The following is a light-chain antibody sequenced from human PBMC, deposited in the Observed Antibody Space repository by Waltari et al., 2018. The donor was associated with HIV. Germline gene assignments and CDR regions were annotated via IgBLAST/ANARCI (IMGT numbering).Light chain of an antibody. CDR1: QTVFYTSNNKNY. Sequence: DIVMTQSPDSLAVSLGERATINCKSSQTVFYTSNNKNYLAWYQQKPGQPPKLLTYWASMRDSGVPDRFSGSGSGTDFTLTISRLQTEDVAVYYCQQYYSSPPYTFGQGTKLEIK. V-gene: IGKV4-1*01. CDR2: WAS. J-gene: IGKJ2*01. CDR3: QQYYSSPPYT.